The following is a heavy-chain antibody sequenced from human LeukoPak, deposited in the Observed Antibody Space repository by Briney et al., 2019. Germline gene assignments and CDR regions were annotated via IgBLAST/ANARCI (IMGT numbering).Heavy chain of an antibody. CDR3: ARVTATDWFDP. CDR1: TYSITSGYY. V-gene: IGHV4-38-2*01. D-gene: IGHD2-21*02. J-gene: IGHJ5*02. CDR2: IYHTGTT. Sequence: PSETLSLTCAVSTYSITSGYYWGWIRQSPGKGLEWIATIYHTGTTYYNPSLKSRVTISVDTSKNQFSLKVNSVTAADTAIYYCARVTATDWFDPWGQGTLVTVSS.